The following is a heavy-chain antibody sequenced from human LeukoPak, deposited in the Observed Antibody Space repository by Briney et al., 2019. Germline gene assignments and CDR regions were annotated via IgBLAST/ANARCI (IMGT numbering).Heavy chain of an antibody. V-gene: IGHV3-23*01. CDR2: ISASGGST. CDR3: AKVMKGSERLTMVRGVIIKTAGLYYMDV. J-gene: IGHJ6*03. D-gene: IGHD3-10*01. CDR1: GFTLSSYA. Sequence: PGGSLRLSCAASGFTLSSYAMSWVRQAPGKGLEWVSSISASGGSTNYADSVKGRFTICRDNSKNTVYLQMNSLRAEDTAVYYCAKVMKGSERLTMVRGVIIKTAGLYYMDVWGKGTTVTVSS.